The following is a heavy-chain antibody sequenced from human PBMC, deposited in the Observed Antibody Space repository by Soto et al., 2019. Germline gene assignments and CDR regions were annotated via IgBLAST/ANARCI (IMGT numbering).Heavy chain of an antibody. CDR3: ARVGGLLRYFDWLLPDYGMDV. CDR2: INPNSGGT. CDR1: GFTFTSSA. V-gene: IGHV1-2*04. J-gene: IGHJ6*02. D-gene: IGHD3-9*01. Sequence: ASVKVSCKASGFTFTSSAVHWVRQAPGQGLEWMGWINPNSGGTNYAQKYQGWVTMTRDTSISTAYMELSRLRSDDTAVYYCARVGGLLRYFDWLLPDYGMDVWGQGTTVTVSS.